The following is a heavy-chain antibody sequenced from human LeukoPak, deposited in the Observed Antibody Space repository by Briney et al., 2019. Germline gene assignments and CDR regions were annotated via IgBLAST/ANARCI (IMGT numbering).Heavy chain of an antibody. V-gene: IGHV3-30-3*01. J-gene: IGHJ4*02. CDR3: ARSGPAGY. CDR1: GFTFSSYA. Sequence: GGSLRLSCAASGFTFSSYAMHWVRQAPGKGLEWVAVISYDGSNKYYADSVKGRFTISRDNSKNTLYLQMNSLRAEDTAVYYCARSGPAGYWGQGTLVTVSS. D-gene: IGHD2-2*01. CDR2: ISYDGSNK.